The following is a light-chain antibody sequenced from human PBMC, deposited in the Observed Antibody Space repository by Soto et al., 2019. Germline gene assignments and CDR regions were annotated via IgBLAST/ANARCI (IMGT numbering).Light chain of an antibody. CDR1: QVIANY. Sequence: DIPMTQSPSSLSASVGDRVTITCRASQVIANYLAWYQQKPGKVPKLLIYAASTLQSGVPSRFGGSGSGTDFTLTISGLQPEDVATYYCQRYDSAPQTFGHGTKVLI. CDR2: AAS. J-gene: IGKJ1*01. V-gene: IGKV1-27*01. CDR3: QRYDSAPQT.